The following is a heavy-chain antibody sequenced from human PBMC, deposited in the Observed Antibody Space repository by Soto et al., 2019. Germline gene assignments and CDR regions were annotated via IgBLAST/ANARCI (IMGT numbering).Heavy chain of an antibody. Sequence: DVQLLESGGHLVQPGGSLRLSCSASGFTLSSYAMSWVRQAPGKGLEWVSSISAGGDMTYNSDSVKGRFTISRDTSNNALFLQMHNLSMKDTALYHCARGDRGGTVSPACYYCAGWDVWGQGATVTVS. CDR1: GFTLSSYA. CDR3: ARGDRGGTVSPACYYCAGWDV. CDR2: ISAGGDMT. D-gene: IGHD2-15*01. V-gene: IGHV3-23*01. J-gene: IGHJ6*02.